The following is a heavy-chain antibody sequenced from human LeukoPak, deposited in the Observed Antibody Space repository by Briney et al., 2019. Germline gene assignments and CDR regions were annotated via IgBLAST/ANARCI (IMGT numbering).Heavy chain of an antibody. Sequence: GASVKVSCKASGYTFTSYDINWVRQATGPGLEWMGWMNPNSGNTGYAQKLQGRVTMTTDTSTSTAYMELRSLRSDDTAVYYCARVGLSPIWGQGTLVTVSS. J-gene: IGHJ4*02. V-gene: IGHV1-8*01. CDR1: GYTFTSYD. CDR2: MNPNSGNT. CDR3: ARVGLSPI.